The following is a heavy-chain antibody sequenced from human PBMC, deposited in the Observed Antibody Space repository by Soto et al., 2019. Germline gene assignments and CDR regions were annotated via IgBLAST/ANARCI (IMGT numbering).Heavy chain of an antibody. J-gene: IGHJ4*02. V-gene: IGHV3-23*01. CDR2: ISGAGDSE. Sequence: GGSLRLSCAASGFTFRAYAMTWVRQAPGKGLEWVSIISGAGDSEYYADSVKGRFTISRDNSENTLYLQMHSLRASDSAFYFCARSPRSSPYFDYWGQGALVTVSS. D-gene: IGHD6-13*01. CDR3: ARSPRSSPYFDY. CDR1: GFTFRAYA.